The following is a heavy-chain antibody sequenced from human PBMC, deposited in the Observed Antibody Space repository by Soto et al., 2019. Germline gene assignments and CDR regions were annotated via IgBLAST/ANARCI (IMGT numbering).Heavy chain of an antibody. CDR3: ARGDCSSTCCQIRPVHPSNAFDI. V-gene: IGHV1-2*04. Sequence: ASVKVSCKASGYTFTGYYMHWVRQAPGQGLEWMGWINPNSGGTNYAQKFQGWVTMTRDTSISTAYMELSRLRSDDTAVYYCARGDCSSTCCQIRPVHPSNAFDIWGQGTMVTVSS. CDR1: GYTFTGYY. J-gene: IGHJ3*02. D-gene: IGHD2-2*01. CDR2: INPNSGGT.